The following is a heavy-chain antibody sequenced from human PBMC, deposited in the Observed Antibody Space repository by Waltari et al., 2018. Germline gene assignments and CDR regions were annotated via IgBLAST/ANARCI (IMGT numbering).Heavy chain of an antibody. D-gene: IGHD2-15*01. CDR1: GYSISSGYS. Sequence: QVQLQESPPGLVKPSGSRSITCTVAGYSISSGYSWGWLRQPPGQGLERIGSIYHSGSTYYNPSLKSRVTISVDTSKNQFSLKLSSVTAADTAVYYCARGVSIVVVVAATGGDFDYWGQGTLVTVSS. J-gene: IGHJ4*02. CDR2: IYHSGST. V-gene: IGHV4-38-2*02. CDR3: ARGVSIVVVVAATGGDFDY.